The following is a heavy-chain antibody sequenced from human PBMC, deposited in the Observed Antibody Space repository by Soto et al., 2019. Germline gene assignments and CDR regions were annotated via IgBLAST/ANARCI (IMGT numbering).Heavy chain of an antibody. J-gene: IGHJ6*02. Sequence: EVQLVESGGGLVKPGGSLRLSCAASGFTFSSYSMNWVRQASGKGLEWVSAISNSRSYIYYADSVKGRFTISRDNAKDSLYLQMSSLRAEDPAVYYCARKGYGDYGGMDVWGQGTTVTVSS. D-gene: IGHD4-17*01. CDR3: ARKGYGDYGGMDV. CDR1: GFTFSSYS. V-gene: IGHV3-21*01. CDR2: ISNSRSYI.